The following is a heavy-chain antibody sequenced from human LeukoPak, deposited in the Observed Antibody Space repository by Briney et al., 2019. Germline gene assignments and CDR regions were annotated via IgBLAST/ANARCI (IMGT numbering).Heavy chain of an antibody. V-gene: IGHV3-21*04. CDR3: ARTFGELNRWFDP. D-gene: IGHD3-10*01. CDR1: GFSLTTSC. Sequence: PGGCRCPSRAASGFSLTTSCTNCVRQAPGNGLDWVASIRSSSRDTYYADSVKGRFTISRDNDKKSLYLQMNSLRAEDTAVYYCARTFGELNRWFDPWGQGTLVTVSS. CDR2: IRSSSRDT. J-gene: IGHJ5*02.